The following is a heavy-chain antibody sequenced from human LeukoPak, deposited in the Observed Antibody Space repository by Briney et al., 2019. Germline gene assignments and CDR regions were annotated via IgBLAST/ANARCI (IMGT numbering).Heavy chain of an antibody. V-gene: IGHV3-20*04. CDR1: GFTFDDYG. J-gene: IGHJ4*02. CDR3: AKIAAANCGGDCYSGAYYFDY. D-gene: IGHD2-21*02. CDR2: INSDGSST. Sequence: GGSLRLSCAASGFTFDDYGMTWVRQAPGKGLEWVSGINSDGSSTSYADSVKGRFTISRDNAKNTLYLQMNSLRAEDTAVYYCAKIAAANCGGDCYSGAYYFDYWGQGTLVTVSS.